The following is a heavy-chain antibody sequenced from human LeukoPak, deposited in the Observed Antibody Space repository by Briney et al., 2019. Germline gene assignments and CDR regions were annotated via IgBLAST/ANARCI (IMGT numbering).Heavy chain of an antibody. CDR3: VRHLIKLRWSSAWYYFDY. J-gene: IGHJ4*02. D-gene: IGHD6-19*01. CDR1: GGSISSSDYY. V-gene: IGHV4-39*01. CDR2: IYYTGST. Sequence: PSETLSLTCTVSGGSISSSDYYWGWIRQPPGKGLEWIGSIYYTGSTSYNPSLKSRVTISVDTSKNQFSLKLSSVTAADTAVYYCVRHLIKLRWSSAWYYFDYWGQGTLVTVSS.